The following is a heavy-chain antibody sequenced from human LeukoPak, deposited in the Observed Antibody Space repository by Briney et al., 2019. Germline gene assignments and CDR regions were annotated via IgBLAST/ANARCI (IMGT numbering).Heavy chain of an antibody. Sequence: GGSLRLSCAASGFTFNTYTMNWVRQAPGKGLEWVSYISGSSGIIDYADSVRGRFTISRDNAKNSLYLQMNSLRAEDTAVYYCARSDYYYWGQGTLVTVSS. CDR3: ARSDYYY. J-gene: IGHJ4*02. D-gene: IGHD2/OR15-2a*01. V-gene: IGHV3-48*01. CDR2: ISGSSGII. CDR1: GFTFNTYT.